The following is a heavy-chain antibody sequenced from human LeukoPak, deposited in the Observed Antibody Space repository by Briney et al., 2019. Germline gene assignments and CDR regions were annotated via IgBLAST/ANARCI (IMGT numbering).Heavy chain of an antibody. CDR3: VRDIGRGAFDI. CDR2: IHSSGNT. D-gene: IGHD3-10*01. Sequence: SSETLSLTCTVSGGSISSSSYYWGWIRQPPGKGLEWIGTIHSSGNTYYSPSLRSRLTISKDTSRNQFSLKLSSVTAADTAIYYCVRDIGRGAFDIWGQGTMVTVSS. CDR1: GGSISSSSYY. V-gene: IGHV4-39*07. J-gene: IGHJ3*02.